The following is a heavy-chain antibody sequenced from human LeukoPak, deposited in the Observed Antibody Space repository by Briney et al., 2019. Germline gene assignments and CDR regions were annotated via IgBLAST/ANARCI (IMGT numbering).Heavy chain of an antibody. CDR1: GFTFSDYS. D-gene: IGHD3-22*01. CDR3: AKGGTYYYDSSGYPTYYFDF. V-gene: IGHV3-23*01. J-gene: IGHJ4*02. CDR2: ISGSGGTT. Sequence: GGSLRLSCATSGFTFSDYSMNWVRQTPGKGLEWVAGISGSGGTTKYADSVKGRFTIARDHSKNTVSLQMNILRVGDTAVYYCAKGGTYYYDSSGYPTYYFDFWGQGTLVTVSS.